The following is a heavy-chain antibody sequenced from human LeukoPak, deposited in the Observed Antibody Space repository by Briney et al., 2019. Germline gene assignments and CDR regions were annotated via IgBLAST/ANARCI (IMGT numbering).Heavy chain of an antibody. CDR2: ITWNSAVL. D-gene: IGHD3-10*01. V-gene: IGHV3-9*03. CDR3: AKTRGKYGSGTYFDS. CDR1: GFTFDDYT. Sequence: GGSLRLSCAASGFTFDDYTIHWVRQAPGKGLEWVSGITWNSAVLGYADSVKGRFTTSRDNAKNSLYLQMNSLRAGDMALYYCAKTRGKYGSGTYFDSWGQGTLVTVSS. J-gene: IGHJ4*02.